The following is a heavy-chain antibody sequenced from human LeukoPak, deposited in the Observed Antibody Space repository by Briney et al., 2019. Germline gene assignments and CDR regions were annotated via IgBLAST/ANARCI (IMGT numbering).Heavy chain of an antibody. D-gene: IGHD1-26*01. V-gene: IGHV4-31*03. CDR1: GGSISSGGYY. J-gene: IGHJ4*02. Sequence: SQTLPLTCTVSGGSISSGGYYWSWIRQHPGKGLEWIGYIYYSGSTYYNPSLKSRVTISVDTSKNQFSLKLSSVTAADTAVYYCARVWSSEWELLYYFDYWGQGTLVTVSS. CDR3: ARVWSSEWELLYYFDY. CDR2: IYYSGST.